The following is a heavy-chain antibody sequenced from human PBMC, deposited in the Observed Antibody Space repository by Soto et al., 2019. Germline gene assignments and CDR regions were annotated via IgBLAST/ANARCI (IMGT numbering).Heavy chain of an antibody. Sequence: EVQLLESGGDLVQPGGSLRLSCATSGFTFSNYAMSWVRQAPGKGLEWVSTITGSGINTFYADSVKGRFTISRDNSKNTLYLQMNSLRAEDTAVYYCANADCSSSSCSGFYGMDVWGQGTTVTVSS. J-gene: IGHJ6*02. CDR1: GFTFSNYA. D-gene: IGHD2-2*01. V-gene: IGHV3-23*01. CDR2: ITGSGINT. CDR3: ANADCSSSSCSGFYGMDV.